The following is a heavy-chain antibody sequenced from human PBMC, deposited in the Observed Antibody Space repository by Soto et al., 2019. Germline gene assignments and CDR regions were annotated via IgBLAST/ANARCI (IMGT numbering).Heavy chain of an antibody. Sequence: ASVKVSCKASGYTFTSYAMHWVRQAPGQRLEWMGWINAGNGNTKYSQKFQGRVTITRDTSASTAYMELSSLRSEDTAVYYCARDACSGGSCHGYFQHWGQGTLVTVS. J-gene: IGHJ1*01. V-gene: IGHV1-3*01. CDR1: GYTFTSYA. D-gene: IGHD2-15*01. CDR2: INAGNGNT. CDR3: ARDACSGGSCHGYFQH.